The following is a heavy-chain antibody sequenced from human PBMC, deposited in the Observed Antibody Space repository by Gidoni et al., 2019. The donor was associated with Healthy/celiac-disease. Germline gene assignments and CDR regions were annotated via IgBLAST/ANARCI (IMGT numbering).Heavy chain of an antibody. J-gene: IGHJ4*02. Sequence: EVQLVESGGGLVQPGGSLRLSCAAPGFPFSSYSMNWVRQAPGKGLEWVSYISSSSSTIYYADSVKGRFTISRDNAKNSLYLQMNSLRAEDTAVYYCARDSVNCSGGSCYSPNFDYWGQGTLVTVSS. V-gene: IGHV3-48*01. CDR2: ISSSSSTI. D-gene: IGHD2-15*01. CDR3: ARDSVNCSGGSCYSPNFDY. CDR1: GFPFSSYS.